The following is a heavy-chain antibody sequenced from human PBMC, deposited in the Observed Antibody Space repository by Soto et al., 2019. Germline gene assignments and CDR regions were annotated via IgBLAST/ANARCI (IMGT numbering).Heavy chain of an antibody. CDR2: YSGFT. Sequence: SETLSLTCTVSGGSITTYQWSWIRQPPGKGLEWIGGYSGFTNYNPSLESRATISVDHSKNQFFLTLRSVTAADTAVYYCARDYGDYSFFFDYWGQGALVNVSS. D-gene: IGHD4-17*01. V-gene: IGHV4-59*01. J-gene: IGHJ4*02. CDR1: GGSITTYQ. CDR3: ARDYGDYSFFFDY.